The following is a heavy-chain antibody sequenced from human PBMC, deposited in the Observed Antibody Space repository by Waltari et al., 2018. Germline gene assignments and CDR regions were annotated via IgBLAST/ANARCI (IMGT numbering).Heavy chain of an antibody. J-gene: IGHJ3*02. CDR1: GDSISRSTYS. CDR3: ARRGDWLPLDAFDI. D-gene: IGHD2-15*01. CDR2: ICPSGDT. V-gene: IGHV4-39*02. Sequence: QLQLQESGPGLVKSSGTLSLTCAVSGDSISRSTYSWVLLRQPPGKAIEWIGTICPSGDTYYHGSLESRVRMFLDRSTNHFSMALRSVTAADTAVYYCARRGDWLPLDAFDIWGQGTVVTVSS.